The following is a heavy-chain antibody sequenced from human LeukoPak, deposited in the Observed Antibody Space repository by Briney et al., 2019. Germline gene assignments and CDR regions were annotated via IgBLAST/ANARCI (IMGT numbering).Heavy chain of an antibody. V-gene: IGHV3-23*03. CDR3: VKADSGYDLLFDY. J-gene: IGHJ4*02. CDR2: IYSGGST. Sequence: PGGSLRLSCAASGFTFSSYAMNWVRQAPGKGLEWVSLIYSGGSTYYADAVKGRFTISRDNSKNTLYLQMNSLRAEDTAVYYCVKADSGYDLLFDYWGQGTLVTVSS. CDR1: GFTFSSYA. D-gene: IGHD5-12*01.